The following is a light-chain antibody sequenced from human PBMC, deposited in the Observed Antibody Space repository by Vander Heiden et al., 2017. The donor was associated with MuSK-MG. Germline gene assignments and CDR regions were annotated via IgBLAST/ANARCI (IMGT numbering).Light chain of an antibody. CDR1: QGISSY. J-gene: IGKJ4*01. CDR3: QQYDSYPFT. V-gene: IGKV1-8*01. CDR2: AAS. Sequence: AIRMTQSPSSFSASTGDRVTITCRASQGISSYLAWYQQNPGKAPKLLMYAASTLQSGVPSRFSGSGSGTDFTLTISCLQSEDFATYFCQQYDSYPFTFGGGTKVEIK.